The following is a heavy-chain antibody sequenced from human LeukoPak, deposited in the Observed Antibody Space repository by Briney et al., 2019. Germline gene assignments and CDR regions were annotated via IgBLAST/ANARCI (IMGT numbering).Heavy chain of an antibody. D-gene: IGHD3-22*01. Sequence: GGSLRLSCAASRFTFSSYWMSWVRQAPGKGLEWVANIKQDGSEKYYVDSVKGRFTISRDNAKNSLYLQMNSLRAEDTAVYYCARVKYYYDSSGYSSDAFDIWGQGTMVTVSS. CDR3: ARVKYYYDSSGYSSDAFDI. CDR1: RFTFSSYW. V-gene: IGHV3-7*01. CDR2: IKQDGSEK. J-gene: IGHJ3*02.